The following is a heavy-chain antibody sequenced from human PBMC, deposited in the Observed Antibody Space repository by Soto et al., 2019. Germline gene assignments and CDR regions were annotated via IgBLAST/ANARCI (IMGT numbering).Heavy chain of an antibody. J-gene: IGHJ3*02. Sequence: ASVKVSCTASGYTFTCYYMHWVRQAPGQGLEWMGWINPNSGGTNYAQKFQGRVTMTRDTSISTAYMELSRLRSDDTAVYYCARDPADYGGNTDAFDIWGQGTMVTVS. CDR2: INPNSGGT. CDR1: GYTFTCYY. V-gene: IGHV1-2*02. D-gene: IGHD4-17*01. CDR3: ARDPADYGGNTDAFDI.